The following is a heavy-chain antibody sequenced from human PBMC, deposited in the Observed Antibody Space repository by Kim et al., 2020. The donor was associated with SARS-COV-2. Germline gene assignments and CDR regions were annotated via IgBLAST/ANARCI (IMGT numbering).Heavy chain of an antibody. J-gene: IGHJ4*02. Sequence: SETLSLTCTVSGGSISSYYWSWIRQPPGKGLEWIGYIYYSGSTNYNPSLKSRVTISVDTSKNQFSLKLSSVTAADTAVYYCSRGLVGATLVFDYWGQRS. D-gene: IGHD1-26*01. CDR3: SRGLVGATLVFDY. V-gene: IGHV4-59*01. CDR1: GGSISSYY. CDR2: IYYSGST.